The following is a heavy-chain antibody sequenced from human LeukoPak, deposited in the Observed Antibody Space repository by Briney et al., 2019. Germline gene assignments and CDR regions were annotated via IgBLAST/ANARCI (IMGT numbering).Heavy chain of an antibody. CDR1: GGSISSSTYY. CDR2: IYYSGST. CDR3: ARVFKRVITFGEVIVNPKYYLDY. Sequence: PSETLSLTCTVSGGSISSSTYYWGWIRQPPGKGLEWIGSIYYSGSTYYKPSLKSRVTISVDTSRNQFSLKLNSVTAADTAMYYCARVFKRVITFGEVIVNPKYYLDYWGQGTLVTVSS. D-gene: IGHD3-16*02. V-gene: IGHV4-39*07. J-gene: IGHJ4*02.